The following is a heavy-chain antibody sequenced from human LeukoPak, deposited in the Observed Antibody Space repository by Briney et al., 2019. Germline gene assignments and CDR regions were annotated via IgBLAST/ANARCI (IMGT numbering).Heavy chain of an antibody. CDR3: ARKVPKKRWFDP. V-gene: IGHV4-4*09. CDR2: THPSGNS. J-gene: IGHJ5*02. Sequence: PSETLSLSCIVSGASNNSSYWSWLRQPPGKGLEWIGYTHPSGNSNYSPSLKSRVTISVDTSTNQFSLKLKSVTAADTAVYYCARKVPKKRWFDPWGQGTLVTVSS. CDR1: GASNNSSY.